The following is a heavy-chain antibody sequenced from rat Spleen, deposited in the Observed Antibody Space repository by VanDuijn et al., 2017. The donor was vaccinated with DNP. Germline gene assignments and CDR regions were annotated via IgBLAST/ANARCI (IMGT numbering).Heavy chain of an antibody. CDR3: ARGVYYYSATYWYFDF. V-gene: IGHV5S13*01. J-gene: IGHJ1*01. CDR2: ISTGGGNT. D-gene: IGHD1-1*01. CDR1: GFTFSNYG. Sequence: EVQLVESGGGLVQPGRSLKLSCAASGFTFSNYGMAWVRQAPTKGLEWVASISTGGGNTYYRDSVKGRFTISRDNAKTTLYLQMNSLRSEATSTYYCARGVYYYSATYWYFDFWGPGTMVTVSS.